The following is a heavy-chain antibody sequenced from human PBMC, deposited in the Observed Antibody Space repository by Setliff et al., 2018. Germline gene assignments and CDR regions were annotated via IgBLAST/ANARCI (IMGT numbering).Heavy chain of an antibody. CDR3: AKSMTTEIYFDY. CDR2: ISDSGGSA. Sequence: PGGSLRLSCAASGFTFGDFAMTWVRQAPGKGLEWVSAISDSGGSAYYADSVKGRFTISRDNSKNTLYLQMTSLRAEDTAVYYCAKSMTTEIYFDYWGQGTLVTVSS. J-gene: IGHJ4*02. CDR1: GFTFGDFA. D-gene: IGHD4-17*01. V-gene: IGHV3-23*01.